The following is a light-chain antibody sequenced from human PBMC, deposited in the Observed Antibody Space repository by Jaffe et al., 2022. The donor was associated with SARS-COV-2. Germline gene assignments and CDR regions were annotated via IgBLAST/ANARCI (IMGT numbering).Light chain of an antibody. CDR1: QSISSY. Sequence: DIQMTQSPSSLSASVGDRVIITCRASQSISSYLNWYQQKPGKAPNLLIYAASGLQSGVPSRFSGSGSGTDFTLTISSLQPEDFATYFCQQSFTTPQVTFGQGTRLDIK. CDR3: QQSFTTPQVT. J-gene: IGKJ5*01. CDR2: AAS. V-gene: IGKV1-39*01.